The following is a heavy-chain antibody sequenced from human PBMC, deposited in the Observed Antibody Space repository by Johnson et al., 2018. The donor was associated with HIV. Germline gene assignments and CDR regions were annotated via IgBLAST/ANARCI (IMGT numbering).Heavy chain of an antibody. D-gene: IGHD3-22*01. CDR2: ISWNSDTI. CDR3: ARVDRPYYYDSSDAPNAFDI. J-gene: IGHJ3*02. V-gene: IGHV3-9*01. Sequence: QLVESGGGFVQPGRSLRLSCAPSGFTIDDDAIHWVRQAPGKGLEWVSGISWNSDTIGYADSVKGRFAISRDNAKNTLYLQMNNLRAEDTAVYYCARVDRPYYYDSSDAPNAFDIWGQGTMATVSS. CDR1: GFTIDDDA.